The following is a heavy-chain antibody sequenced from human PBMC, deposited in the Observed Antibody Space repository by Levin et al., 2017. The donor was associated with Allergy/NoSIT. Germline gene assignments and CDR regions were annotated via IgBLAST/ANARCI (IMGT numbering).Heavy chain of an antibody. CDR2: ISYDGSNK. D-gene: IGHD3-10*01. CDR1: GFTFSSYA. J-gene: IGHJ4*02. V-gene: IGHV3-30-3*01. CDR3: ARDLVLWFGEYHPDY. Sequence: GGSLRLSCAASGFTFSSYAMHWVRQAPGKGLEWVAVISYDGSNKYYADSVKGRFTISRDNSKNTLYLQMNSLRAEDTAVYYCARDLVLWFGEYHPDYWGQGTLVTVSS.